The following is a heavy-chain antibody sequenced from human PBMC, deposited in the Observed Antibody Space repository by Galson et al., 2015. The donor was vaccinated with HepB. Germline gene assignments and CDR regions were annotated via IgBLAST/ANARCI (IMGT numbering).Heavy chain of an antibody. CDR2: ISFEGTAT. J-gene: IGHJ2*01. V-gene: IGHV3-30*18. D-gene: IGHD6-19*01. CDR1: GFTLSNHA. CDR3: AKDWGFTVAGTHWYFDL. Sequence: SLRLSCAASGFTLSNHAMHWVRQAPGKGLEWVALISFEGTATYYGDSVKGRFTISRDISKNTLNLQMNSLRPEDSAVYYCAKDWGFTVAGTHWYFDLSGRGTLVTVSS.